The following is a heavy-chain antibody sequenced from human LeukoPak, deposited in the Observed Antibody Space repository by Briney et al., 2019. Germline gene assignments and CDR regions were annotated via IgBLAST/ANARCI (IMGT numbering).Heavy chain of an antibody. J-gene: IGHJ6*04. V-gene: IGHV1-2*02. Sequence: ASVKVSCKASGYTFTGYYMHWVRQAPGQGLEWMGWINPNSGGTNYAQKFQGRVTMTRDTSISTAYMELSRLRSDDTAVYYCASSRGRPNYSSSGRDVGAKGPTVTVPS. CDR3: ASSRGRPNYSSSGRDV. D-gene: IGHD3-10*01. CDR2: INPNSGGT. CDR1: GYTFTGYY.